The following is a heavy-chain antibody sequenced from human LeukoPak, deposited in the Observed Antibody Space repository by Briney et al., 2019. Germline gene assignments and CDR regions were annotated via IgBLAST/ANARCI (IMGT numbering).Heavy chain of an antibody. CDR1: GFTFSSYA. Sequence: GGSLRLSCAASGFTFSSYAMSWVRQAPGKGLYWVSAISGSGGNTYYADSVKGRFTISRDNSKNTLYLQMNSLRAEDTAVYYCAKDQYGGNPQYYFDYWGQGTLVTVSS. CDR3: AKDQYGGNPQYYFDY. D-gene: IGHD4-23*01. CDR2: ISGSGGNT. J-gene: IGHJ4*02. V-gene: IGHV3-23*01.